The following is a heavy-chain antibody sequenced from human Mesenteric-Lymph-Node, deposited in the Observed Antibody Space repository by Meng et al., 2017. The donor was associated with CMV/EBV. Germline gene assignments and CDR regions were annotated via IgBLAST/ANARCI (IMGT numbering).Heavy chain of an antibody. D-gene: IGHD6-19*01. CDR1: GFTFSGYV. CDR3: ASAVAGNPYYYGMDV. V-gene: IGHV3-23*03. CDR2: IYSGGSNT. Sequence: GGSLRLSCAASGFTFSGYVMTWVRQAPGKGLEWVSLIYSGGSNTYYADSVKGRFTTSRDNSKSTLYLQMNSLRAEDTAVYYCASAVAGNPYYYGMDVWGQGTTVTVSS. J-gene: IGHJ6*02.